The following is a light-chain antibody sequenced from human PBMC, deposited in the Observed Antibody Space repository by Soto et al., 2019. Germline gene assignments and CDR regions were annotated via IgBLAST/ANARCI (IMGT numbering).Light chain of an antibody. CDR2: FND. CDR3: AVWDDSLSGVV. CDR1: SSKIGSNY. V-gene: IGLV1-47*02. J-gene: IGLJ2*01. Sequence: QSVLTHPPSASGTPGQRVTMSCYGSSSKIGSNYVYWYQQLPGTAPKLLIYFNDQGPSGVPDRCSGSNSCTSASLAISWLLSDDEADYYCAVWDDSLSGVVFGGGTKLTVL.